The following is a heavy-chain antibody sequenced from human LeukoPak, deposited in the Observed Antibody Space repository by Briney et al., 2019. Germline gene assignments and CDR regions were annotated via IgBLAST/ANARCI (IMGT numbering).Heavy chain of an antibody. CDR3: TRLYSGSHV. J-gene: IGHJ4*02. D-gene: IGHD1-26*01. CDR2: IYSGGNT. V-gene: IGHV3-66*02. Sequence: GGSLRLSCAASGLSVSYSYMSWVRQAPGMGLEWVSVIYSGGNTHYADSVKGRFIISRDNSKNTLDLQMNSLKDEDTGVYYCTRLYSGSHVWGQGTLVTVSS. CDR1: GLSVSYSY.